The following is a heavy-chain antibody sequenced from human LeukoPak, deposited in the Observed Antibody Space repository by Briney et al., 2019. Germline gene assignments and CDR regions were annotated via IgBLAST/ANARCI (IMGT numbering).Heavy chain of an antibody. J-gene: IGHJ4*02. D-gene: IGHD5-18*01. CDR1: GDSISSKSAA. CDR3: ARGNGYTYGSYYFDY. CDR2: IYYRSKWYN. Sequence: SHTLPLTCAISGDSISSKSAAWNWIPQSPSRGLEWLGRIYYRSKWYNDYAESVKSRITVNPDTSKNQFSLQLNSVTPEDTAVYFCARGNGYTYGSYYFDYWGQGTLVTVSS. V-gene: IGHV6-1*01.